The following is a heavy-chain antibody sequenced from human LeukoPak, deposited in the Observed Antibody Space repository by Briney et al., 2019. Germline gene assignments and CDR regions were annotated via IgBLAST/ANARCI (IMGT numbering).Heavy chain of an antibody. J-gene: IGHJ4*02. CDR3: ARDRGPGGLAGTYY. D-gene: IGHD6-19*01. Sequence: PGGSLRLSCAASGFTFSSYEMNWVRQAPGKGLEWVSKISSSGSTINYADSVKGRFTISRDNAKNSLYLLMNSLRTEDTAMYYCARDRGPGGLAGTYYWGQGTLVTVSS. CDR2: ISSSGSTI. CDR1: GFTFSSYE. V-gene: IGHV3-48*03.